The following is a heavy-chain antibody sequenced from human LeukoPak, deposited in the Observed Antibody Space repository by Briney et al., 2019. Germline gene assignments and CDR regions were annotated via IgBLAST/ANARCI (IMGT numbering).Heavy chain of an antibody. CDR1: GFTFSSYG. CDR2: IWYDGSNK. D-gene: IGHD3-22*01. CDR3: ARDRRYYDSSGTPFDY. Sequence: GGSLRLSCAASGFTFSSYGMHWVRQAPGKGLEWVAVIWYDGSNKYYADSVKGRFTISRGNSKDTLYLQMNSLRAEDTAVYYCARDRRYYDSSGTPFDYWGQGTLVTVSS. V-gene: IGHV3-33*01. J-gene: IGHJ4*02.